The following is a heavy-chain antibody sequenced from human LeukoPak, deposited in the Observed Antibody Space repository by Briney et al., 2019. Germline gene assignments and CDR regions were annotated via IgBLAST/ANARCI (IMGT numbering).Heavy chain of an antibody. Sequence: ASVKVSCKASGYTFTGYYMHWVRQAPGQGLEWMGRINPNSGGTNYAQKFQGRVTMTRDTSISTAYMELSRLGSDDTAVYYCARDRGGIAARPRSINWFDPWGQGTLVTVSS. CDR2: INPNSGGT. V-gene: IGHV1-2*06. CDR3: ARDRGGIAARPRSINWFDP. D-gene: IGHD6-6*01. CDR1: GYTFTGYY. J-gene: IGHJ5*02.